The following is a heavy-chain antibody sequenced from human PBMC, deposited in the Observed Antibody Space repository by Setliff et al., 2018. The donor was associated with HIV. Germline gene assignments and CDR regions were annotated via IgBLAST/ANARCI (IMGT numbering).Heavy chain of an antibody. CDR3: AREGRRDGYDT. V-gene: IGHV3-23*01. D-gene: IGHD5-12*01. J-gene: IGHJ4*02. CDR1: GFTFSSYA. Sequence: PGGSLRLSCAASGFTFSSYAMSWVRQAPGKGLEWVSAISGSGGSTYYADSVRGRVTISRDNIKNTLYLQLNKVRPEDMAVYYCAREGRRDGYDTWGQGTLVTVSS. CDR2: ISGSGGST.